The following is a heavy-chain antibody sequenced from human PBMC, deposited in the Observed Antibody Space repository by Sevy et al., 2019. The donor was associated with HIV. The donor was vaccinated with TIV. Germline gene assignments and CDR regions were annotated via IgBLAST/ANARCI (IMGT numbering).Heavy chain of an antibody. CDR1: GFKFSSYA. CDR3: AKHYGSGWPEFDF. D-gene: IGHD6-25*01. V-gene: IGHV3-23*01. J-gene: IGHJ4*02. Sequence: GGSLRLSCAASGFKFSSYAMSWVRQPPGKGLEWVSTISGSGGSTYYADSVKGRFTISRDNSKNTLYLQMSSLRVEDTAMYFCAKHYGSGWPEFDFWGQGTVVTVSS. CDR2: ISGSGGST.